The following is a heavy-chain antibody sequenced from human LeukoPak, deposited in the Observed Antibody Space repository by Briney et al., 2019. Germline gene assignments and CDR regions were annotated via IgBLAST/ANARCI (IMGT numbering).Heavy chain of an antibody. Sequence: GGTLRLSCAASGFTFSSYGMSWVRQAPGKGLEWVSAISGSGGSTYYADSVKGRFTISRDNGKSSLYLQMNSLRAEDTAVYYCARGVYDSTGYYQYWGQGTLVTVSS. D-gene: IGHD3-22*01. CDR2: ISGSGGST. J-gene: IGHJ4*02. CDR1: GFTFSSYG. V-gene: IGHV3-23*01. CDR3: ARGVYDSTGYYQY.